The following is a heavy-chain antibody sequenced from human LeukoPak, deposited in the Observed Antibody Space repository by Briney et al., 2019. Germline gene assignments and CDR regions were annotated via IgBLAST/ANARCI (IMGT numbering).Heavy chain of an antibody. J-gene: IGHJ3*02. D-gene: IGHD3-22*01. Sequence: GGSLRLSCAASGFTFSSYWMTWVRQAPGKGLEWVSVIYSGGSTYYADSVKGRFTISRDNSKNTLYLQMNSLRAEDTAVYYCARDHDSSGYYEVGDAFDIWGQGTMVTVSS. CDR1: GFTFSSYW. CDR2: IYSGGST. CDR3: ARDHDSSGYYEVGDAFDI. V-gene: IGHV3-66*01.